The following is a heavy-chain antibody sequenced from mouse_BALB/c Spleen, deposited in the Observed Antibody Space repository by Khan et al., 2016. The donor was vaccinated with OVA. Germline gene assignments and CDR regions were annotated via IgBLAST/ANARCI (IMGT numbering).Heavy chain of an antibody. CDR3: AREEALYYFDY. Sequence: QVQLQESGAELLRPGASVKLSCKTSGYTFTSYWIHWVKQRSGQGLEWIVRYYPGTDNTYYNEKLKDKVTLTADTSPSTAYMQLSGVKSKDSAVYFCAREEALYYFDYWGQGTTLTVSS. J-gene: IGHJ2*01. CDR1: GYTFTSYW. V-gene: IGHV1S132*01. CDR2: YYPGTDNT.